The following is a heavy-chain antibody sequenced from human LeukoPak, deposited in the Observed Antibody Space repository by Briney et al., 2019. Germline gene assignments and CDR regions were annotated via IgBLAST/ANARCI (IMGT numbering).Heavy chain of an antibody. CDR2: ISYDGSNK. V-gene: IGHV3-30*18. D-gene: IGHD3-22*01. Sequence: GRSLRLSCAVSGFTFDDYAMNWVRQAPGKGLERVSVISYDGSNKYYADSVKGRFTISRDNSKNTLYLQMNSLRAEDTAVYYCAKGTSSYYDSSGFGYWRQGTLVTVSS. CDR1: GFTFDDYA. J-gene: IGHJ4*02. CDR3: AKGTSSYYDSSGFGY.